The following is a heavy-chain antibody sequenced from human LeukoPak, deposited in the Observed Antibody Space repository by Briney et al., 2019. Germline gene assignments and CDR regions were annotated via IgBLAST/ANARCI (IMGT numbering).Heavy chain of an antibody. J-gene: IGHJ6*02. D-gene: IGHD2-8*01. Sequence: PGRSLRLSCAASGFTFSSYGMHWVRQAPGKGLEWMAVIWYDGSKKYYADSVKGRFTISRDISKNTLYLQMNSLRAEDMAVYYCARDVFYGMDVWGQGSTVTVSS. CDR2: IWYDGSKK. CDR1: GFTFSSYG. V-gene: IGHV3-33*01. CDR3: ARDVFYGMDV.